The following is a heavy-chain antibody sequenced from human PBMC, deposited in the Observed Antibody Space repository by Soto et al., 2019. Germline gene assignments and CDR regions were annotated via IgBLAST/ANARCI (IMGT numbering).Heavy chain of an antibody. J-gene: IGHJ4*02. CDR1: GFTFSNAW. CDR3: TTEEDYYDSSGYYQPKTAHDY. D-gene: IGHD3-22*01. Sequence: GGSLRLSCAASGFTFSNAWMSWVRQAPGKGLEWVGRIKSKTDGGTTDYAAPVKGRFTISRDDSKNTLYLQMNSLKTEDTAVYYCTTEEDYYDSSGYYQPKTAHDYWGQGT. V-gene: IGHV3-15*01. CDR2: IKSKTDGGTT.